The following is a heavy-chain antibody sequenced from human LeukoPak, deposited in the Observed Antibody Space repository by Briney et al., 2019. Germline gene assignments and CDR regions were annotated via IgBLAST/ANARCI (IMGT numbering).Heavy chain of an antibody. CDR1: GGTFSSYA. Sequence: SVKVSCKASGGTFSSYAISWVRQAPGQGLEWMGGIIPIFGTANYAQKFQGGVTITADESTSTAYMELSSLRSEDTAVYYCASLQRWLQYRSFDYWGQGTLVTVSS. V-gene: IGHV1-69*13. J-gene: IGHJ4*02. CDR2: IIPIFGTA. D-gene: IGHD5-24*01. CDR3: ASLQRWLQYRSFDY.